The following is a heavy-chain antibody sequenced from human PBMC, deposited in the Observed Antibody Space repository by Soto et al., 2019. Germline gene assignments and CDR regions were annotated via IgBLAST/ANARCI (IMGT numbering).Heavy chain of an antibody. J-gene: IGHJ4*02. CDR2: IVVGSGNT. Sequence: GASVKVSCKASGVTFTSSAVQWVRQARGQRLEWIGWIVVGSGNTNYAQKFQERVTITRDMFTSTAYMELSSLRSEDTAVYYCAAESINYGGNPSDYWGQGTLVTVSS. V-gene: IGHV1-58*01. D-gene: IGHD4-17*01. CDR3: AAESINYGGNPSDY. CDR1: GVTFTSSA.